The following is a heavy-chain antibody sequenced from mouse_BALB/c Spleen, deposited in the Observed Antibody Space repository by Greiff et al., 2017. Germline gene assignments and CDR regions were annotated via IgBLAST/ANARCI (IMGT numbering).Heavy chain of an antibody. CDR2: INPSTGYT. J-gene: IGHJ4*01. CDR1: GYTFTSYW. Sequence: VQLQESGAELAKPGASVKMSCKASGYTFTSYWMHWVKQRPGQGLEWIGYINPSTGYTEYNQKFKDKATLTADKSSSTAYMQLSSLTSEDSAVYYCARGDLGYAMDYWGQGTSVTVSS. CDR3: ARGDLGYAMDY. V-gene: IGHV1-7*01. D-gene: IGHD2-13*01.